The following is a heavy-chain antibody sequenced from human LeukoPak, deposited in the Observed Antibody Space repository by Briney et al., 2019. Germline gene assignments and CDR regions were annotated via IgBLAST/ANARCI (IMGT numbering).Heavy chain of an antibody. Sequence: SETLSLTCAVSGGSISSYYWSWIRQPPGKGLEWIGYIYSSGSTNYNPSLKSRVTMSVDTSKNQFSLKVSSVTAADTAVYYCARDTVTMIRGGHTEIDYWGQGTLVTVSS. V-gene: IGHV4-59*12. CDR2: IYSSGST. D-gene: IGHD3-10*01. J-gene: IGHJ4*02. CDR3: ARDTVTMIRGGHTEIDY. CDR1: GGSISSYY.